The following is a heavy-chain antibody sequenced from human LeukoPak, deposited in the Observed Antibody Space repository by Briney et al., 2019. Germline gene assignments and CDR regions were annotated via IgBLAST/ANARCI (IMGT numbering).Heavy chain of an antibody. V-gene: IGHV4-34*01. CDR1: GFSFSHYC. D-gene: IGHD1-26*01. J-gene: IGHJ4*02. Sequence: GSLRLSCAASGFSFSHYCMTWVRQPPGKGLEWIGEINHSGSTNYNPSLKSRVTISVDTSKNQFSLKLSSVTAADTAVYYCGVGATEWGQGTLVTVSS. CDR2: INHSGST. CDR3: GVGATE.